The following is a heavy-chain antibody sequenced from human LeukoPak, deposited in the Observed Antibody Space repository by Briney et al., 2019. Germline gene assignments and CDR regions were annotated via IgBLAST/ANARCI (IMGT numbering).Heavy chain of an antibody. CDR3: AKGTRALQWLVRGYFDY. CDR1: GFTFDDYA. J-gene: IGHJ4*02. D-gene: IGHD6-19*01. V-gene: IGHV3-9*01. CDR2: ISWNSGSI. Sequence: GGSLRLSCAASGFTFDDYAMHWVRQAPGKGLEWVSGISWNSGSIGYADSVKGRFTISRDNAKNSLYLQMNSLRAGGTALYYCAKGTRALQWLVRGYFDYWGQGTLVTVSS.